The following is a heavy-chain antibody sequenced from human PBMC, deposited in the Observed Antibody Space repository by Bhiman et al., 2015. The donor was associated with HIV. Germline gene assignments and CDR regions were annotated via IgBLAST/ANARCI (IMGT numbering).Heavy chain of an antibody. Sequence: QVQLVESGGGVVQPGRSLRLSCAASGFTFSSYAMHWVRQAPGKGLEWVAVISYDGSNKYYADSVKGRFTISRDNSKNTLYLQMNSLRAEDTAVYYCAREFPYLASSSGWFDPWGQGTLVTVSS. CDR1: GFTFSSYA. CDR3: AREFPYLASSSGWFDP. D-gene: IGHD6-6*01. V-gene: IGHV3-30*04. J-gene: IGHJ5*02. CDR2: ISYDGSNK.